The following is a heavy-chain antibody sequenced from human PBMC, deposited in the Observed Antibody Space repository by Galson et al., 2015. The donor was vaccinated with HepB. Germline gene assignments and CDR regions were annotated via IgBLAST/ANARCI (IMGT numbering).Heavy chain of an antibody. CDR2: LSGSGAMT. CDR3: AKDSVSGTYVPTYSDS. CDR1: GFNFRSHV. J-gene: IGHJ4*02. Sequence: SLRLSCAASGFNFRSHVMTWVRQAPGKGLEWVSSLSGSGAMTYYADSVKGWFTISRDNSQNRIFLHMNRLRAEDTALYYCAKDSVSGTYVPTYSDSWGQGTLVTVSS. V-gene: IGHV3-23*01. D-gene: IGHD1-26*01.